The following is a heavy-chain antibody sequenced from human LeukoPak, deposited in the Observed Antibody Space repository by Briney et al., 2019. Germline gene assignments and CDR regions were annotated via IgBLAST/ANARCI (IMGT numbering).Heavy chain of an antibody. CDR1: GGSISSSSYY. CDR2: IYYSGST. V-gene: IGHV4-39*07. CDR3: ARVWVGATFDY. J-gene: IGHJ4*02. Sequence: SETLSLTCTVSGGSISSSSYYWGWIRQPPGKGLEWIGSIYYSGSTYYNPSLKSRVTISVDTSKNQFSLKLSSVTAADTAVYYCARVWVGATFDYWGQGTLVTVSS. D-gene: IGHD1-26*01.